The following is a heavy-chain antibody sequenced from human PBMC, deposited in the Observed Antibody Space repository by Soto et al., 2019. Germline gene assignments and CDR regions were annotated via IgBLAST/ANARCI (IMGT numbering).Heavy chain of an antibody. CDR2: LYDVDGT. CDR1: GLTVSGKKY. J-gene: IGHJ3*01. Sequence: DVQLVESGGGLIQPGESLRLSCAAFGLTVSGKKYVAWVRQAPGKGLEWVSALYDVDGTYYADSLKGRFTTSTDSSKTTVYLQMNDLRPDXXAVYYCATWHEREHAYDVWGQGTTVTV. D-gene: IGHD1-1*01. V-gene: IGHV3-53*01. CDR3: ATWHEREHAYDV.